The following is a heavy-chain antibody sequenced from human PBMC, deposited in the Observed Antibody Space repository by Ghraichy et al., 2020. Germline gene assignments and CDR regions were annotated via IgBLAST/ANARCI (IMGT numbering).Heavy chain of an antibody. CDR3: AKDRTTGSGSYLEHYYGMDV. CDR1: GFTFSSYG. CDR2: IRYDGSNK. J-gene: IGHJ6*02. Sequence: GGSLRLSCAASGFTFSSYGMHWVRQAPGKGLEWVAFIRYDGSNKYYADSVKGRFTISRDNSKNTLYLQMNSLRAEDTAVYYCAKDRTTGSGSYLEHYYGMDVWGQGTTVTVSS. D-gene: IGHD3-10*01. V-gene: IGHV3-30*02.